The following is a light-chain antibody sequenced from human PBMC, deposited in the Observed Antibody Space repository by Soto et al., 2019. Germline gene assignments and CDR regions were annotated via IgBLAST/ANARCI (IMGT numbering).Light chain of an antibody. CDR3: QQFGSPSWT. CDR1: QSVSSSY. J-gene: IGKJ1*01. CDR2: GAS. Sequence: ERVLTQSPGTLSLSPGEKATLSCRASQSVSSSYLAWYQQKPGQAPRLLIYGASSRATGIPDRFSGSGSGTDFTLTVSRLEPEDFAVYYCQQFGSPSWTFGQGTKVDIK. V-gene: IGKV3-20*01.